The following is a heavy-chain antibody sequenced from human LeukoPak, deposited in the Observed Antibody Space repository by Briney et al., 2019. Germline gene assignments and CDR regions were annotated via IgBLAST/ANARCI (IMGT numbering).Heavy chain of an antibody. CDR3: ARGHDFWSGYYTWFDP. CDR1: GGSFSGYY. Sequence: SETLSLTCAVYGGSFSGYYWSWNRQPPGKGLEWIGEINHSGSTNYNPSLKSRVTISVDTSKNQFSLKLSSVTAADTAVYYCARGHDFWSGYYTWFDPWGQGTLVTVSS. V-gene: IGHV4-34*01. CDR2: INHSGST. D-gene: IGHD3-3*01. J-gene: IGHJ5*02.